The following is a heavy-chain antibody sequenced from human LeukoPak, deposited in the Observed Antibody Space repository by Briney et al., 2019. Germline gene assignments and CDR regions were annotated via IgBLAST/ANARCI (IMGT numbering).Heavy chain of an antibody. D-gene: IGHD3-10*01. CDR1: GYSISSAYY. CDR2: LYHSGST. J-gene: IGHJ6*03. Sequence: SETLSLTCTVSGYSISSAYYWGWIRQRPGRGLEWIGSLYHSGSTYYNPSLKSRVTISVDTSRNQFSLKLSSVTAADTAVYYCAGTYHYGSEYHMDVWGKGTTVTISS. V-gene: IGHV4-38-2*02. CDR3: AGTYHYGSEYHMDV.